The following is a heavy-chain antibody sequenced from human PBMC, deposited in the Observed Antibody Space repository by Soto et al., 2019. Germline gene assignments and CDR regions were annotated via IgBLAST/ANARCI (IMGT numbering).Heavy chain of an antibody. V-gene: IGHV2-26*01. J-gene: IGHJ3*02. D-gene: IGHD6-13*01. CDR3: ARSYSSSDGDAFDI. CDR2: IFSNDEK. CDR1: GFSLSNARMG. Sequence: SGPTLVNPTETLTLTCTVSGFSLSNARMGVSWIRQPPGKALEWLAHIFSNDEKSYSTSLKSRLTISKDTSKSQVVLTMTNMDPVDTATYYCARSYSSSDGDAFDIWGQGTMVTVSS.